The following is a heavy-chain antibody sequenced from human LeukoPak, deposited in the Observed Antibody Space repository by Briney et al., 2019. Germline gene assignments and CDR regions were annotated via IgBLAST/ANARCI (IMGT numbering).Heavy chain of an antibody. D-gene: IGHD2/OR15-2a*01. CDR1: GFTFGSYG. Sequence: PGGSLRLSCAASGFTFGSYGMHWVRQAPGKGLEWVAVISYDGSNKYYADSVKGRFTISRDNSKNTLYLQMNSLRAEDTAVYYCAKDSVGENFDYWGQGTLVTVSS. CDR2: ISYDGSNK. V-gene: IGHV3-30*18. J-gene: IGHJ4*02. CDR3: AKDSVGENFDY.